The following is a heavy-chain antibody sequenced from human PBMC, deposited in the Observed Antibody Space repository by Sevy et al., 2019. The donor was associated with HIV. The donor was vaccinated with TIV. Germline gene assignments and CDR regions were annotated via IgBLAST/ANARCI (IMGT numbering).Heavy chain of an antibody. CDR3: ARRYFDL. CDR1: GFTFSGFW. V-gene: IGHV3-7*01. CDR2: IRQDGNEL. J-gene: IGHJ4*02. Sequence: GGSLRLSCKASGFTFSGFWMRWVRQAPGKGLEWVANIRQDGNELYYVDSVKGRFNISRDNAKNAIYLQMDGLRVEDMAVYNCARRYFDLWGQGTLVTVSS.